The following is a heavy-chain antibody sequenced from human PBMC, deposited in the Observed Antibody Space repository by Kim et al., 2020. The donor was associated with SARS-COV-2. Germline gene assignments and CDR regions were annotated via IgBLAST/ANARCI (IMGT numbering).Heavy chain of an antibody. Sequence: GGSLRLSCAASGFTFSSYAMSWVRQAPGKGLEWVAGISGRGDIPLYTDSVKGRFTISRDNSKNTLYLQINSLRAEDTALYYCAKDDHCTGGCFSGYFDNWGQGALVTVSS. D-gene: IGHD2-8*02. CDR2: ISGRGDIP. V-gene: IGHV3-23*01. CDR1: GFTFSSYA. CDR3: AKDDHCTGGCFSGYFDN. J-gene: IGHJ4*02.